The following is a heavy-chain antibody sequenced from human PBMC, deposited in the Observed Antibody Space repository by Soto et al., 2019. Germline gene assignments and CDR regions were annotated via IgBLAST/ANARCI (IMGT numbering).Heavy chain of an antibody. J-gene: IGHJ4*02. V-gene: IGHV4-31*03. D-gene: IGHD3-9*01. CDR3: ARALDLTYYDILTGYPRGPFDY. CDR2: IYYSGST. CDR1: GGSISSGGYY. Sequence: QVQLQESGPGLVKPSQTLSLTCTVSGGSISSGGYYWSWIRQHPGKGLEWIGYIYYSGSTYYNPSLKSRVTISVDTSKNQFSLKLSSVTAADTAVYYCARALDLTYYDILTGYPRGPFDYWGQGTLVTVSS.